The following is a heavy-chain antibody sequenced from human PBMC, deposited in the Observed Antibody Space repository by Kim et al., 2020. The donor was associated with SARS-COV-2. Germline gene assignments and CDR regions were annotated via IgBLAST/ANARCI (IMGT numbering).Heavy chain of an antibody. CDR1: GFTFSTYG. V-gene: IGHV3-33*01. CDR3: VRGGKWLVRASYCMDL. Sequence: RSLRLSCAASGFTFSTYGMHWVRQSPGMGLEWVAVIWYDGSTENYADSVKGRFTISRDNSNNTLFLELNNLRVEDTALYYCVRGGKWLVRASYCMDLWG. D-gene: IGHD6-19*01. J-gene: IGHJ6*03. CDR2: IWYDGSTE.